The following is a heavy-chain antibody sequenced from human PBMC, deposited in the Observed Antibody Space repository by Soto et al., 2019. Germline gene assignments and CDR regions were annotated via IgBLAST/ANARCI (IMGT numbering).Heavy chain of an antibody. CDR3: PGWFDP. V-gene: IGHV3-23*01. CDR2: ISANGGSI. Sequence: EAQLLASGGGLVQPGGSLRLSCVGSGFTFRDHAMRWVRQAPGRGLEWVSAISANGGSIQHADSVKGRFSVSRDNAKNTVYLQMDNLRTEDSAVYDTPGWFDPWGQGSRVIVSS. J-gene: IGHJ5*02. CDR1: GFTFRDHA.